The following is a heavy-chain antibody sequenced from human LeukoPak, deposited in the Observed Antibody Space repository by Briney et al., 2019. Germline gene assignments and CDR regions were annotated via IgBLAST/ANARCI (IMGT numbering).Heavy chain of an antibody. Sequence: SETLSLTCTVSGYSISSGYYWGWIRQPPGKGLEWIGSIYHSGSTYYNPSLKSRVTIPVDTSKNQYSLKLSSVTAADTAVYYCARDGGGYWGQGTLVTVSS. CDR3: ARDGGGY. V-gene: IGHV4-38-2*02. CDR1: GYSISSGYY. D-gene: IGHD3-16*01. J-gene: IGHJ4*02. CDR2: IYHSGST.